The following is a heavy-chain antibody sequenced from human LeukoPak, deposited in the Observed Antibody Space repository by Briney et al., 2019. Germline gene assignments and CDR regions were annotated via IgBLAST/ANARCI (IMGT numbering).Heavy chain of an antibody. CDR2: ISSSSTYI. Sequence: GGSLRLSCAASGFIFSSYSMNWVRQAPGKGLEWVSSISSSSTYIYYADSVKGRFTISRDNAKNTLYLQMNSLRAEDTAVYYCAREELRYYFDWYPQGPCDYWGQGTLVTVSS. CDR3: AREELRYYFDWYPQGPCDY. CDR1: GFIFSSYS. J-gene: IGHJ4*02. V-gene: IGHV3-21*01. D-gene: IGHD3-9*01.